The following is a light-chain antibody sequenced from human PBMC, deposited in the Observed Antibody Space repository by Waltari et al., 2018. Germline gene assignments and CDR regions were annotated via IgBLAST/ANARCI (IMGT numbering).Light chain of an antibody. CDR3: QHYVSLPVT. Sequence: ETSLPKSHGPLSLSPGERATLSCRASQRVSMALAWYQQNPGQAPRLLIYGASNRATGIPYRFSGSGSGTDFSLIISRLEPEDFAVYYCQHYVSLPVTFGQGTKVEIK. V-gene: IGKV3-20*01. J-gene: IGKJ1*01. CDR1: QRVSMA. CDR2: GAS.